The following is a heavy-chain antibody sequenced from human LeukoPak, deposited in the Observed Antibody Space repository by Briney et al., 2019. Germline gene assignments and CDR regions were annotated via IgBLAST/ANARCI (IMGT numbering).Heavy chain of an antibody. CDR2: ISYDGSNK. D-gene: IGHD3-22*01. CDR1: GLTFSKYA. Sequence: GGSPRPSCAASGLTFSKYAMHWVRQAPGKGLEGVAVISYDGSNKYYADSVKGRLTISRDNSKNTLSLQMSSLRAEDTAVYYCARDTSGYSPYSYMDVWDKGTTVTVSS. V-gene: IGHV3-30*04. CDR3: ARDTSGYSPYSYMDV. J-gene: IGHJ6*03.